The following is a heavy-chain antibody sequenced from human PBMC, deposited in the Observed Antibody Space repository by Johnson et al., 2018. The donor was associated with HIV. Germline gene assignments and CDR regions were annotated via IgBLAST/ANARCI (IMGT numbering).Heavy chain of an antibody. Sequence: VKLVESGGGLVQPGGSLRLSCAASGFTFSSYAMSWVRQAPGKGLEWVSAISGSGGSTYYADPVKGRFTISRENSKSTLYLQMNSRRAEDTAVYYCAKDRRCSSTGCYDAFDIWGQGTMVTVSS. D-gene: IGHD2-2*01. CDR3: AKDRRCSSTGCYDAFDI. J-gene: IGHJ3*02. CDR1: GFTFSSYA. CDR2: ISGSGGST. V-gene: IGHV3-23*04.